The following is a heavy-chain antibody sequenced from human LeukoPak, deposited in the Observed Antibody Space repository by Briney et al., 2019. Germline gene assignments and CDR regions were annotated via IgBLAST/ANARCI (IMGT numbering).Heavy chain of an antibody. Sequence: GGSLRLSCAASGFTFSSCSMNWVRQAPGKGLEWVSSISSSSSYIYYADSVKGRFTISRDNAKNSLYLQMNSLRAEDTAVYYCARSPTVAAGTLDYWGQGTLVTVSS. CDR1: GFTFSSCS. V-gene: IGHV3-21*01. J-gene: IGHJ4*02. CDR3: ARSPTVAAGTLDY. D-gene: IGHD6-13*01. CDR2: ISSSSSYI.